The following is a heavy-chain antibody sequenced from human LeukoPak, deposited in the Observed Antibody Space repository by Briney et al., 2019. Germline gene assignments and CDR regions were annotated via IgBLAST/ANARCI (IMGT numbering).Heavy chain of an antibody. V-gene: IGHV4-59*11. D-gene: IGHD3-22*01. CDR3: ARSGDSSAYYSV. J-gene: IGHJ4*02. CDR1: GDSMRSHY. CDR2: ISHIGST. Sequence: SETLSLTCTVSGDSMRSHYWSWIRQPPGKGLERIGYISHIGSTNYNPSLKSRDTISLDTSRNQFSLKISSVTAADTAMYYCARSGDSSAYYSVWGQGTLVPVSS.